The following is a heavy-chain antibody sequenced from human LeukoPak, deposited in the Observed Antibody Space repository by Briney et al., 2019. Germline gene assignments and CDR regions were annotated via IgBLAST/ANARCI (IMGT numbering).Heavy chain of an antibody. J-gene: IGHJ6*03. V-gene: IGHV1-3*01. D-gene: IGHD1-7*01. Sequence: ASVKVSCKASGYIFTDYAIHWLRQAPGQRPEWMGWMNAGNGNTKYSQKFQGRITLIRDTSAATAYMELSSLRHDDLAVYYCARGTTSYYCYYMDVWGKGTTVTVSS. CDR2: MNAGNGNT. CDR1: GYIFTDYA. CDR3: ARGTTSYYCYYMDV.